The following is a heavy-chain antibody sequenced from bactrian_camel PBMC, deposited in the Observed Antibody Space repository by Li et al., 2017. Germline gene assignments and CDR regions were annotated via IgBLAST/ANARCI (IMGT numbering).Heavy chain of an antibody. Sequence: HVQLVESGGGSVQAGGSLRLSCAVSGDLVNGYSMGWFRQAPGKEREGVAAIYRGGDTTVYADSVRGRFTVSRDNAQNTLYLQLGSLITEDAAMYYCTPGVYWGQGTQVTVS. CDR3: TPGVY. CDR1: GDLVNGYS. J-gene: IGHJ4*01. V-gene: IGHV3S1*01. D-gene: IGHD5*01. CDR2: IYRGGDTT.